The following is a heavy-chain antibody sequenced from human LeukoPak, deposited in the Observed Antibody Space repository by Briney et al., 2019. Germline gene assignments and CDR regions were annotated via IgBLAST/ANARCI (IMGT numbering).Heavy chain of an antibody. V-gene: IGHV3-49*04. Sequence: GGSLLLCCTTSGLTFADYAMSGVRQPPGKGREWGGFIRSKAYGATTDYAASVKGRFPISRDDSKSSAYLQMNSLKAEDTAVYYCTRDAGIAAANGSYYFNFWGQRTLVSVSS. D-gene: IGHD6-13*01. CDR1: GLTFADYA. CDR2: IRSKAYGATT. J-gene: IGHJ4*02. CDR3: TRDAGIAAANGSYYFNF.